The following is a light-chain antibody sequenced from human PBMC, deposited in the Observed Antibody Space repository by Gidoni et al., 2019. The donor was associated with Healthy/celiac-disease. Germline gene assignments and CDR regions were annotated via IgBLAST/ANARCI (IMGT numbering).Light chain of an antibody. CDR3: QQRSNWPPRGT. CDR2: DAS. J-gene: IGKJ4*01. V-gene: IGKV3-11*01. CDR1: QSVSSY. Sequence: EIVLTQSPATLSLSPGERATLSCRASQSVSSYLAWYQQKPGQAPRLLIYDASNRATGIPARVSGSGSWTDFTLTISSLEPEDFAVYYCQQRSNWPPRGTSXGXTKVGIK.